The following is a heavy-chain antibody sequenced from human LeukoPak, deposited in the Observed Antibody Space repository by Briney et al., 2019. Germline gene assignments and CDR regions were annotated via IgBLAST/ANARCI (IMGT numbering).Heavy chain of an antibody. CDR1: GGSFSGYH. D-gene: IGHD3-22*01. CDR3: ARGRHDITMIVVVMTSVSYYLDV. V-gene: IGHV4-34*01. Sequence: SETMSLTCAVYGGSFSGYHWTWIRQSPGKGLEWIGDINPSGSPSYNPSLKSRLTISVDTSKHRFSLKLRSLTAADTAVYYCARGRHDITMIVVVMTSVSYYLDVWGKGTTVTVS. J-gene: IGHJ6*03. CDR2: INPSGSP.